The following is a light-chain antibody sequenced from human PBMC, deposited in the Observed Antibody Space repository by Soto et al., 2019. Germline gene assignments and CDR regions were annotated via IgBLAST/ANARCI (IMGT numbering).Light chain of an antibody. J-gene: IGKJ2*01. CDR3: QQYDSYLGS. Sequence: DIQMTQSPSTLSASVGDRVTITCRASQSISTWLAWYQQKPGKAPRLLIFDASTLKSGVPSRFSGSGSGTEFTLTISSLQPDDFATYYCQQYDSYLGSFGQGTKVDIK. CDR1: QSISTW. CDR2: DAS. V-gene: IGKV1-5*01.